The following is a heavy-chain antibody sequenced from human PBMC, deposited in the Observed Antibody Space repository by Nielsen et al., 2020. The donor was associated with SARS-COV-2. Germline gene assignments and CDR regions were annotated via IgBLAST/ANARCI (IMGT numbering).Heavy chain of an antibody. V-gene: IGHV2-5*01. CDR1: GFSLSTSGVG. CDR2: IYWNDDK. D-gene: IGHD2-21*01. J-gene: IGHJ3*02. CDR3: AHVSKLYCGGDCETFDI. Sequence: SGPTLVKPTQTLTLTSTFSGFSLSTSGVGVGWIRQPPGKALEWLAVIYWNDDKRYSPSLRSRLTITRDTPKNQVDLSMTNMDPVDTATYYCAHVSKLYCGGDCETFDIWGQGTMVTVSS.